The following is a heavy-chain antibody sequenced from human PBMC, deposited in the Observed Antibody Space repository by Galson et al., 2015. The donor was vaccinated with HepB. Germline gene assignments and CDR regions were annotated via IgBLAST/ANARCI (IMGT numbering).Heavy chain of an antibody. CDR3: ARVGPSGYPSQRTY. Sequence: SETLSLTCAVYGGSFSGYYWSWIRQPPGKGLEWIGEINHSGSTNYNPSLKSRVTISVDTSKNQFSLKLSSVTAADTAVYYCARVGPSGYPSQRTYWGQGTLVTVSS. V-gene: IGHV4-34*01. J-gene: IGHJ4*02. CDR1: GGSFSGYY. CDR2: INHSGST. D-gene: IGHD5-12*01.